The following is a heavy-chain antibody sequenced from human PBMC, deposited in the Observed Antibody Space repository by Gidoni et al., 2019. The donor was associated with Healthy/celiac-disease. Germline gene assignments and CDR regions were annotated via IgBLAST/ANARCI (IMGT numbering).Heavy chain of an antibody. V-gene: IGHV3-48*01. CDR3: AREIAARRDY. CDR2: ISSSSSTI. Sequence: EVQLVESGGGLVQPGGSLRLSGSASGFTFSSYSMNGVRQAPGKGLEWVSDISSSSSTIYYADSVKGRFTISIDNAKNSLYLQMNSLRAEDTAVYYCAREIAARRDYWGQGTLVTVSS. J-gene: IGHJ4*02. CDR1: GFTFSSYS. D-gene: IGHD6-6*01.